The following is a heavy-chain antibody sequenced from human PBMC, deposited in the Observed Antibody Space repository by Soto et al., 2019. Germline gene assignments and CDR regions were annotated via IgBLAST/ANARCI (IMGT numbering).Heavy chain of an antibody. D-gene: IGHD1-1*01. Sequence: QVQLVESGGGVVQPGRSLRLSCAASGFTFSSYYIHWVRQARGKGLEWVAVISHDGTKQYYADSVKGRFSISRDNSQNTLYLQMDSLRLDDTAIYYCARDSADNDNWQKTSPLTDYWGQGTLVTVSS. CDR3: ARDSADNDNWQKTSPLTDY. J-gene: IGHJ4*02. CDR2: ISHDGTKQ. CDR1: GFTFSSYY. V-gene: IGHV3-30*04.